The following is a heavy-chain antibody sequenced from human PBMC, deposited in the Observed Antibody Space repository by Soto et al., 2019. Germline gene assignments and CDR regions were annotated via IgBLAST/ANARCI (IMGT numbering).Heavy chain of an antibody. CDR2: INQDGSEE. D-gene: IGHD1-26*01. Sequence: VGSLRLSCAGSGFTFSRYWMNWVRQAPGKGLEWVANINQDGSEENYVDSVRGRFTISRDNAKKSLNLQMNSLRADDTAVYYCARGLEVGAYDYWGQGALVTVSS. V-gene: IGHV3-7*01. CDR1: GFTFSRYW. J-gene: IGHJ4*02. CDR3: ARGLEVGAYDY.